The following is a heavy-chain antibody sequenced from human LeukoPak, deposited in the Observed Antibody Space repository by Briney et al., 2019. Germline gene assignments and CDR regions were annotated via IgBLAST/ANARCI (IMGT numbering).Heavy chain of an antibody. D-gene: IGHD1-26*01. CDR1: GYRFTSYW. J-gene: IGHJ5*02. Sequence: GESLKISCKGSGYRFTSYWIGWVRQMPGKGLEWMGIVHLGNPDIQYSPSFQGQVAISVDTSITTAYLYWRSLKASDTAMYYCATRRYSGSPNYFDPWGQGTLVTVSS. V-gene: IGHV5-51*01. CDR2: VHLGNPDI. CDR3: ATRRYSGSPNYFDP.